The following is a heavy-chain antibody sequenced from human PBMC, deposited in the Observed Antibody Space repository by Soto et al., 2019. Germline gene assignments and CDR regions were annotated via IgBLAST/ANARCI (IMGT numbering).Heavy chain of an antibody. Sequence: GESLKISCKGSGFSFTSQWIALVRQMPGKGLEWMGTVYPSDSHTRYSPSFQGQVTISADKSISTAYLQWSSLKASDTAMYYCARQSGETYTPMDHWGQGTLVTVSS. CDR2: VYPSDSHT. J-gene: IGHJ4*02. CDR1: GFSFTSQW. CDR3: ARQSGETYTPMDH. D-gene: IGHD5-18*01. V-gene: IGHV5-51*01.